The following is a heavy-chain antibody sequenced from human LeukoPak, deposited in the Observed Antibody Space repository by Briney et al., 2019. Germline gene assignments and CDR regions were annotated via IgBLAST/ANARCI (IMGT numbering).Heavy chain of an antibody. D-gene: IGHD2-21*02. J-gene: IGHJ4*02. V-gene: IGHV1-69*13. CDR2: IIPIFGTA. CDR3: ARVLAYWGGDCYIDY. Sequence: ASVTLTCKTSGGTFTSNGIGWDRMAPGQGLEWMGGIIPIFGTANYAQKFQGRVTITADESTSTAYMELSSLRSEDTAVYYCARVLAYWGGDCYIDYGGQGTLVTVSS. CDR1: GGTFTSNG.